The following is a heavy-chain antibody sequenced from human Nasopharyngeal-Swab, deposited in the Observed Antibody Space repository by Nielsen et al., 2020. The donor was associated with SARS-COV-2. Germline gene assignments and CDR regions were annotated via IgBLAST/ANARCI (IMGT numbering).Heavy chain of an antibody. Sequence: GGSLRLSCAASGFTFSSYGMHWVRQAPGKGPEWVAVISYDGSNKYYADSVKGRFTISRDNSKNTLYLQMNSLRAEDTAVYYCARDRAAAGWVLTYYFDYWGQGTLVTVSS. CDR1: GFTFSSYG. V-gene: IGHV3-30*03. CDR2: ISYDGSNK. CDR3: ARDRAAAGWVLTYYFDY. D-gene: IGHD3-22*01. J-gene: IGHJ4*02.